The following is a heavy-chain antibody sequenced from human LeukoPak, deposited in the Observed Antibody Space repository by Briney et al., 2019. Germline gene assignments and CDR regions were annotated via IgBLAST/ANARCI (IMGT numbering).Heavy chain of an antibody. V-gene: IGHV1-3*03. D-gene: IGHD2-15*01. CDR1: GYTFTSYA. J-gene: IGHJ4*02. CDR3: AREGYCSGGSCYSGPLWYY. CDR2: INAGNGNT. Sequence: GASVKVSCKASGYTFTSYAMHWVRQAPGQRLEWMGWINAGNGNTKYSQEFQGRVTITRDTSASTAYMELSSLRSEDMAVYYCAREGYCSGGSCYSGPLWYYWGQGTLVTVSS.